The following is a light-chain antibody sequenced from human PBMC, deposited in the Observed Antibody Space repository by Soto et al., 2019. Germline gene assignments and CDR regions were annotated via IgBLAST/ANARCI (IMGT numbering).Light chain of an antibody. CDR1: SSNIGSNY. V-gene: IGLV1-47*01. J-gene: IGLJ2*01. Sequence: QAVVTQPPSASGTPGQRVTISCSGSSSNIGSNYVYWYQQLPGTAPKLLIYRNNQRPYGVHDRCSGSKSGTSASLAISGLRSEEEADYYCAAWDDSLRGYVVFGGGTQVTVL. CDR2: RNN. CDR3: AAWDDSLRGYVV.